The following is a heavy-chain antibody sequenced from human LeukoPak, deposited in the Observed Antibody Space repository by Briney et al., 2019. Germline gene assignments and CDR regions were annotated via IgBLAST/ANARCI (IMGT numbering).Heavy chain of an antibody. Sequence: KPSETLSLTCTVSGGSISNYYWSWIRQPPGKGLEWIGYIIYSGGTNYNPTLKSRVTISIDTSKSQFSLKLSSVTAADTAVYYCASTGEMYSSGWYFDFWGQGTLVTVSS. D-gene: IGHD6-19*01. CDR2: IIYSGGT. CDR1: GGSISNYY. J-gene: IGHJ4*02. CDR3: ASTGEMYSSGWYFDF. V-gene: IGHV4-59*01.